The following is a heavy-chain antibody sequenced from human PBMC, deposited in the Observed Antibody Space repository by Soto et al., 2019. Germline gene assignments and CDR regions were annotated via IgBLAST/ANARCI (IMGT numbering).Heavy chain of an antibody. D-gene: IGHD3-22*01. V-gene: IGHV4-30-4*01. J-gene: IGHJ3*01. Sequence: QVQLRESGPGLVQASQTLSLVCTVSGGSVSSGSNYWSWIRQRPQGGLEWLGYISYSGTTYYNPSLKSRVTISIDRSRNQFSLRLTSVTAADTAMYYCAMTGIVVISDAFDVWGRGTVVTGSS. CDR2: ISYSGTT. CDR3: AMTGIVVISDAFDV. CDR1: GGSVSSGSNY.